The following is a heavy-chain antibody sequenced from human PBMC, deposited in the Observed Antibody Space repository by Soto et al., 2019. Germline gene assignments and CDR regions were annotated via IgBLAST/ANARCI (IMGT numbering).Heavy chain of an antibody. CDR1: GFTFSSYW. Sequence: PGGSLRLSCAASGFTFSSYWMHWVRQAPGKGPVWVSRINSDGSSTRYADSVKGRFTISRDNAKNTLYLQMNSLRAEDTAVYYCARGGSSSVVNLDYWGQGTMVTVYS. CDR3: ARGGSSSVVNLDY. V-gene: IGHV3-74*01. D-gene: IGHD6-6*01. J-gene: IGHJ4*02. CDR2: INSDGSST.